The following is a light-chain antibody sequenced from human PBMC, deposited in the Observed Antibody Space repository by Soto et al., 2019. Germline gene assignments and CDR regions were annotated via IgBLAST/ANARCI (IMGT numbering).Light chain of an antibody. CDR3: QQYNNWPQT. V-gene: IGKV3-15*01. CDR1: QSVSTN. CDR2: GAS. Sequence: ENVLTQSPGTLSLSPGERPTLSCRASQSVSTNLAWYQQKPGQAPRLLIYGASTRATGIPARFSGSGSGTEFTLTISSLQSEDFAVYYCQQYNNWPQTFGQGTKVDI. J-gene: IGKJ1*01.